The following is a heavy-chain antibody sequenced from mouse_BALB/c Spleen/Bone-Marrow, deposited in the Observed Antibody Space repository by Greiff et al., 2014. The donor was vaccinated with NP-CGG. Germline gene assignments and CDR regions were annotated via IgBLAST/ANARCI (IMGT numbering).Heavy chain of an antibody. CDR2: IDPENGNT. CDR3: ARSYDYGSSLYAMDY. Sequence: VQLKESGAELVRPGALVKLSCKASGFNIKDYYMHWVKQRPEQGLEWIGWIDPENGNTIYDPKFQGKASLTADTSSNTAYLQLSSLTSEDTAVYYCARSYDYGSSLYAMDYWGQGTPVTVSA. V-gene: IGHV14-1*02. J-gene: IGHJ4*01. D-gene: IGHD1-1*01. CDR1: GFNIKDYY.